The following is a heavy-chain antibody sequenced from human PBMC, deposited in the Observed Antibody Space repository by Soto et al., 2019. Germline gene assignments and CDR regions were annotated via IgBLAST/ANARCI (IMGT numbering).Heavy chain of an antibody. CDR2: IIPIFGTA. CDR3: AKNTENYYYGMDV. CDR1: GGTFSSYA. V-gene: IGHV1-69*12. Sequence: QVQLVQSGAEVKKPGSSVKVSCKASGGTFSSYAISWVRQAPGQGLEWMGGIIPIFGTADYAQKFQGRVTIPADEYTSTAYVQLSSLRSEDTAVYYCAKNTENYYYGMDVWGQGTTVTVSS. J-gene: IGHJ6*02.